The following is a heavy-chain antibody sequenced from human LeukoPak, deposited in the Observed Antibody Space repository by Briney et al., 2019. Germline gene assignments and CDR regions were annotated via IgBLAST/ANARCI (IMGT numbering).Heavy chain of an antibody. V-gene: IGHV1-46*01. CDR2: INPSGGSS. CDR1: GYIFSSYY. J-gene: IGHJ4*02. Sequence: ASVKVSFKASGYIFSSYYMHWVRQAPGQGLEWMGIINPSGGSSSYAQKFQGRVTMTRDTSSSTVYMELSSLRSEDTAVYYCAREGSGYNYAENWGQRTLVTVSS. D-gene: IGHD5-18*01. CDR3: AREGSGYNYAEN.